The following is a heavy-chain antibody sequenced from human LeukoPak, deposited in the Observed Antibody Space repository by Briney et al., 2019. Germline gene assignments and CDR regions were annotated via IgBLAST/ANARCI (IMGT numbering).Heavy chain of an antibody. D-gene: IGHD2-2*01. CDR3: AREWGGYCSSTSCSSYAFDI. CDR1: GYAITSGGFS. Sequence: PSETLSLTCTVSGYAITSGGFSWNWIRQPPGKGLEWIGCIYDRGPAYYNPSLKSRFTISVDTSKNQFSLKLSSVTAADTAVYYCAREWGGYCSSTSCSSYAFDIWGQGTMVTVSS. CDR2: IYDRGPA. J-gene: IGHJ3*02. V-gene: IGHV4-30-2*05.